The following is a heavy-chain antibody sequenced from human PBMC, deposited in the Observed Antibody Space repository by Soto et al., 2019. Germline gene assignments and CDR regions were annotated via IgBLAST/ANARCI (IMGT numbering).Heavy chain of an antibody. V-gene: IGHV3-7*01. CDR1: GFTFSNYW. CDR3: ARDLFDY. CDR2: INEDGSEN. J-gene: IGHJ4*02. Sequence: EVRLVESGGGLVQPGGSLRLSCAASGFTFSNYWMNWVRQAPGKGLEWVANINEDGSENYFVDSAKGRFTISRDNAKNSLYLQMSSLRAEDTAVYYCARDLFDYWGQGTLVTVSS.